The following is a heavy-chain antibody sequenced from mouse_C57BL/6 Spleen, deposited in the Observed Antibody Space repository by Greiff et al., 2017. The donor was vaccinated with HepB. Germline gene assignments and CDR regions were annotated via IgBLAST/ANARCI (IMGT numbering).Heavy chain of an antibody. D-gene: IGHD2-3*01. CDR3: ARGGGYYGNLYFDY. V-gene: IGHV5-17*01. CDR1: GFTFSDYG. CDR2: ISSGSSTI. Sequence: EVHLVESGGGLVKPGGSLKLSCAASGFTFSDYGMHWVRQAPEKGLEWVAYISSGSSTIYYADTVKGRFTISRDNAKNTLFLQMTSLRSEDTAMYYCARGGGYYGNLYFDYWGQGTTLTVSS. J-gene: IGHJ2*01.